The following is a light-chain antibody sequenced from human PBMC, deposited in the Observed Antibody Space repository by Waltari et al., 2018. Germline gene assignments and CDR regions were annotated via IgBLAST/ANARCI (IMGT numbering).Light chain of an antibody. CDR1: GSNIGTTT. Sequence: QSVLTQPPSASATAGQRVTIPCSGSGSNIGTTTVNWYQQVPGTAPKLVIYGNNQRPPGVPDRISGSKSGTSGSLAISGLQSEDEADYYCSSWDGSLNGVVFGGGTRLTVL. V-gene: IGLV1-44*01. J-gene: IGLJ2*01. CDR2: GNN. CDR3: SSWDGSLNGVV.